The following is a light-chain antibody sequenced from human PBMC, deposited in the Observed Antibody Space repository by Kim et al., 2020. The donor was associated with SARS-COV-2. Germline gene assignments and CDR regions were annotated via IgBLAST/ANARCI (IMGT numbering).Light chain of an antibody. J-gene: IGLJ2*01. V-gene: IGLV2-14*03. Sequence: QPVLTPPASVSGSPGQSITISCTGTSSDIGTYNYVSWYQQHPGKAPKLMISDVSNRPSGVSYRFSGSKSGNTASLTISGLQAEDEADYYCSSYTSRNTFEVFGGGTQLTVL. CDR1: SSDIGTYNY. CDR3: SSYTSRNTFEV. CDR2: DVS.